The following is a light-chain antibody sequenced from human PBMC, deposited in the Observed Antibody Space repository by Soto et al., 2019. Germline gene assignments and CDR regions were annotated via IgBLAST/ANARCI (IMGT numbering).Light chain of an antibody. J-gene: IGKJ4*01. V-gene: IGKV3-11*01. Sequence: EIVLTQSPATLSLSPGERATLSCRASQSVSSYLAWYQQKPGQAPRLLIYDASNRATGIPARFSGSGSGTDFTLNISSLEPEDFAVDYCPQRSNWLTFGGGTKVESK. CDR3: PQRSNWLT. CDR2: DAS. CDR1: QSVSSY.